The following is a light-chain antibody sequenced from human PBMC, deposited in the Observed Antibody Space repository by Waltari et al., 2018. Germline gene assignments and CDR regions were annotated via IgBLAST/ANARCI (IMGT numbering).Light chain of an antibody. CDR2: WAS. J-gene: IGKJ1*01. CDR3: QQYFTRPWT. CDR1: QTVLYIPNKKNY. Sequence: DIVMTQSPDSLAVSLGEGATLTCKSSQTVLYIPNKKNYLAWYQQKPGHPPKLIIYWASTRESGVPDRFSGSGSETNFTLTITSLQTEDVAVYYCQQYFTRPWTFGQGTKVEIK. V-gene: IGKV4-1*01.